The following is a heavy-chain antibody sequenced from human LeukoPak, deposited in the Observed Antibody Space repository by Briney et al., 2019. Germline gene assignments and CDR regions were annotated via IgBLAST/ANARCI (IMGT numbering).Heavy chain of an antibody. J-gene: IGHJ6*03. CDR3: AREGGYSGYDPYYYYYYMDV. V-gene: IGHV1-69*06. Sequence: SVKVSCKASGGTFSSYAISWVRQAPGQGLEWMGGIIPIFGTANYAQKFQGRVTITADKSTSAAYMELSSLRSEDTAVYYCAREGGYSGYDPYYYYYYMDVWGKGTTVTVSS. CDR1: GGTFSSYA. CDR2: IIPIFGTA. D-gene: IGHD5-12*01.